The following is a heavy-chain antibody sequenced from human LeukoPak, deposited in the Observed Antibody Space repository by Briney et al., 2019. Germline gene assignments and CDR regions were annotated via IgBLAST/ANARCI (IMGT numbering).Heavy chain of an antibody. V-gene: IGHV1-46*01. D-gene: IGHD3-22*01. CDR3: ARDKPYVRSSYYYDSSGHGV. Sequence: ASVKVSCKASGYTFTSYYMHWVRQAPGQGLEWMGIINPSGGSTSYAQKFQGRVTMTRDTSTSTVYMELSSLRSEDTAVYYCARDKPYVRSSYYYDSSGHGVWGQGTLATVSS. CDR1: GYTFTSYY. CDR2: INPSGGST. J-gene: IGHJ4*02.